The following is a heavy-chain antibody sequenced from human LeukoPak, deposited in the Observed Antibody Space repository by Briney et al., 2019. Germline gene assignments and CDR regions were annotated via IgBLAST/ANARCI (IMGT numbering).Heavy chain of an antibody. J-gene: IGHJ5*02. D-gene: IGHD3-10*01. CDR2: INHSGST. CDR1: GGSFSGYY. CDR3: ARARITMVRGVWFDP. V-gene: IGHV4-34*01. Sequence: PSETLSLTCAVYGGSFSGYYWSWIRQPPGKGLEWIGEINHSGSTNYNPSLKSRVTISVDTSKNQFSLKLSSVTAADTAVYYCARARITMVRGVWFDPWGQGTLVTVSS.